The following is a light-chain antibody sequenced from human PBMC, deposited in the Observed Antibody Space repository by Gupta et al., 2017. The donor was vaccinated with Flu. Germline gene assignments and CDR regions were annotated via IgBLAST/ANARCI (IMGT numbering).Light chain of an antibody. CDR3: QQRSNWLIT. V-gene: IGKV3-11*01. Sequence: VLTQSPATLSLSPGERATLSCRASQSISIYLAWYQQKPGQAPRLLMYDASNRATGIPARFSGSGSGTDFTLTISSLEPEDFAVYYCQQRSNWLITFGQGTRLQIK. CDR2: DAS. CDR1: QSISIY. J-gene: IGKJ5*01.